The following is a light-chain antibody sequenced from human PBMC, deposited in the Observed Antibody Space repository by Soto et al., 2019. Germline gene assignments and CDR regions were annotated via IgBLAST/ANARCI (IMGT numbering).Light chain of an antibody. CDR3: CSYTTSSTDV. CDR2: DVN. V-gene: IGLV2-14*03. Sequence: QSALTQPASVSGSPGPSIAISCTGTSSDVGGYNYVSWYQPHPGKAPTLMIYDVNNRPSGVSNRFSGSKSGNTASLTISGLQAEDEADYYCCSYTTSSTDVFGTGTKLTVL. J-gene: IGLJ1*01. CDR1: SSDVGGYNY.